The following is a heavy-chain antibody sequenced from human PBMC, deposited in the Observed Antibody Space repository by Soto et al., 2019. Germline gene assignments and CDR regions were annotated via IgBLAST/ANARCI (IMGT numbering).Heavy chain of an antibody. J-gene: IGHJ5*02. Sequence: ASVKVSCKASGYTFTSYGISWVRQAPGQGLEWMGWISAYNGNTNYAQKLQGRVTMTTDTSTSTAYMELRSLRSDDTAVYYCAKEDDSNYCSGGSCYSGPWGQGTLVTVSS. CDR2: ISAYNGNT. CDR3: AKEDDSNYCSGGSCYSGP. V-gene: IGHV1-18*01. CDR1: GYTFTSYG. D-gene: IGHD2-15*01.